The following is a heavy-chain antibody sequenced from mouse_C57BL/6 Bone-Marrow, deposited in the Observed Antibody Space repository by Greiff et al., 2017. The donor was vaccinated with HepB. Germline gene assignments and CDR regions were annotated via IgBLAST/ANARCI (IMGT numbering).Heavy chain of an antibody. Sequence: LVESGGGLVKPGGSLKLSCAASGFTYSDYGMHWVRQAPEKGLEWVAYISSGSSTIYYADTVKGRFTIARDNTKNTLFLQMTCLRYEDTSMYYCARWITTLVPHYAMDYWGQGTSVTVSS. V-gene: IGHV5-17*01. CDR3: ARWITTLVPHYAMDY. J-gene: IGHJ4*01. CDR1: GFTYSDYG. CDR2: ISSGSSTI. D-gene: IGHD1-1*01.